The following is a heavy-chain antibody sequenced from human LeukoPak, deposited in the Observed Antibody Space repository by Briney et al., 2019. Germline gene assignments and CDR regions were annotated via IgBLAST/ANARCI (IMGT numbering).Heavy chain of an antibody. J-gene: IGHJ4*02. CDR1: GGSFSGYY. CDR2: INHSGST. V-gene: IGHV4-34*01. CDR3: ARDLNYYDSSGFRFDY. D-gene: IGHD3-22*01. Sequence: SETLSLTCAVYGGSFSGYYWSWIRQPPGKGLEWIGEINHSGSTNYNPSLKSRVTISVDTSKNQFSPKLSSVTAADTAVYYCARDLNYYDSSGFRFDYWGQGTLVTVSS.